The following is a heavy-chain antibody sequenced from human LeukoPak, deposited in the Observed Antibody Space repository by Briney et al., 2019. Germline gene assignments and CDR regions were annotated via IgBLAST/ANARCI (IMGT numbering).Heavy chain of an antibody. V-gene: IGHV4-39*01. D-gene: IGHD6-13*01. J-gene: IGHJ3*02. CDR3: ARRGSSWINAFDI. CDR1: GGSISSSSYY. CDR2: IYYSGST. Sequence: SETLSLTCTVSGGSISSSSYYWGWIRQPPGKGLEWIGSIYYSGSTYYNPSLKSRVTISVDTSKNQFSLKLSSVTAADTAVYYCARRGSSWINAFDIWGQGTMVTVSS.